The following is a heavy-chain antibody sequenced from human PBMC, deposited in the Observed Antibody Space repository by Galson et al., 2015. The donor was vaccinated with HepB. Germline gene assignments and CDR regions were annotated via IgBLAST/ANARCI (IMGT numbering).Heavy chain of an antibody. CDR1: GFTFSTST. CDR3: VKGPDQPFDY. CDR2: FRGSSGST. V-gene: IGHV3-23*01. Sequence: SLRLSCAASGFTFSTSTMSWVRQAPGKGLEWVSAFRGSSGSTYYADSVKGRFTISRDNSKNTLYLQTNSLRAEDTAIYYCVKGPDQPFDYWGQGTLVTVSS. J-gene: IGHJ4*02.